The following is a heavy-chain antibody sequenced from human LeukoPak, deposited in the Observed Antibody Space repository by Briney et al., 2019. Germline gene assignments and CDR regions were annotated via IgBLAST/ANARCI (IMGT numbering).Heavy chain of an antibody. CDR2: IYYSGST. J-gene: IGHJ5*02. Sequence: SQTLSLTCTVSGGSISSGGYYWSWIRQHPGKGLEWIGYIYYSGSTYYNPSLKSRVTISVDTSKNQFSLKLSSVTAADTAVYYCAREQSVLMVYAAPFDPWGQGTLVTVSS. V-gene: IGHV4-31*03. D-gene: IGHD2-8*01. CDR1: GGSISSGGYY. CDR3: AREQSVLMVYAAPFDP.